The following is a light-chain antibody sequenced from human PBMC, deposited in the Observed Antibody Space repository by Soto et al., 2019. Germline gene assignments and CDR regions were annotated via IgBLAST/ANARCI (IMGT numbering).Light chain of an antibody. Sequence: DVVMTQSPLSLPVPLGQPASISCRSSQSLVYCDGNTYLTWFQQSPGQSPRRLIYKVSNRHSGVPGRFSGSGSVTDFTLKISRVEAEDFGAYYWMQGAHWPLTFGQGTRLEIK. CDR1: QSLVYCDGNTY. V-gene: IGKV2-30*01. J-gene: IGKJ5*01. CDR3: MQGAHWPLT. CDR2: KVS.